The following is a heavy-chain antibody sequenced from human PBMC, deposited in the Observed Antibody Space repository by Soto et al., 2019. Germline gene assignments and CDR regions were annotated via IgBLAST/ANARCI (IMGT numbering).Heavy chain of an antibody. Sequence: EVQLVESGGGLVQPGGSLRLSCADSGFTFSNYWMHWVRQAPGKGLVWVSRINSDGSSTTYADSVKGRFTISRDNAKNTLYLQMNSLRAEDTAVYYCARDQRSTRYGMDVWGQGITVTVCS. V-gene: IGHV3-74*01. CDR3: ARDQRSTRYGMDV. D-gene: IGHD2-2*01. CDR2: INSDGSST. J-gene: IGHJ6*02. CDR1: GFTFSNYW.